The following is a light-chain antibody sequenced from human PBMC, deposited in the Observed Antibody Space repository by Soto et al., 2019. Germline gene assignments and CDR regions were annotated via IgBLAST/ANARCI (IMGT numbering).Light chain of an antibody. CDR2: DVS. CDR3: QQCNTFWT. J-gene: IGKJ1*01. CDR1: QNINNY. Sequence: DIQMTQSPSSLSASVGDRVTITCQASQNINNYLNWYQQKPGRAPKLLIYDVSSLESGVPSRFSGSGSGTEFTLTISSLQPDDSATYYCQQCNTFWTFGQGTKVDIK. V-gene: IGKV1-5*01.